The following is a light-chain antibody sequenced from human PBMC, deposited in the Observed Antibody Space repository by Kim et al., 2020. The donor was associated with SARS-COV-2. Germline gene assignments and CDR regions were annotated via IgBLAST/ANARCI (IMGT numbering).Light chain of an antibody. CDR2: DAT. V-gene: IGKV1-33*01. Sequence: SAAGGDSVNITCQTSKDINKYLNWYQQKPGTAPKLLIYDATKLEPGVPSRFSGSGSGTDFIFTITSLQPEDIATYYCQQYLNFLTFGGGTKVDIK. CDR3: QQYLNFLT. J-gene: IGKJ4*01. CDR1: KDINKY.